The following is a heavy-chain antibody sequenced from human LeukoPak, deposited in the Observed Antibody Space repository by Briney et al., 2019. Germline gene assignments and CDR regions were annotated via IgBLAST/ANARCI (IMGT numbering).Heavy chain of an antibody. D-gene: IGHD3-10*01. V-gene: IGHV1-2*02. CDR1: GYTFTGYY. J-gene: IGHJ4*02. Sequence: ASVKVSCKASGYTFTGYYMHWVRQAPGQGLEWMGWINPNSGGTNYAQEFQGRVTMTRDTSISTAYMELSRLRSDDTAVYYCARVLGDAALDYWGQGTLVTVSS. CDR3: ARVLGDAALDY. CDR2: INPNSGGT.